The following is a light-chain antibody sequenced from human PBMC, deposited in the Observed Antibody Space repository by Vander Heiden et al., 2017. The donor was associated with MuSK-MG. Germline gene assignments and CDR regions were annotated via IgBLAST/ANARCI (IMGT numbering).Light chain of an antibody. J-gene: IGKJ2*01. V-gene: IGKV2-24*01. Sequence: EIVMTQTPLSSHVTLGQPASISCRSSQSLVHTDGYTYLSWLHQRPGQPPRLLIYRISNRFSGVPDRFSGSGAGTDFTLKITRVAAEDVGVYYCRQQTQLPYTFGPGTKLEIK. CDR3: RQQTQLPYT. CDR1: QSLVHTDGYTY. CDR2: RIS.